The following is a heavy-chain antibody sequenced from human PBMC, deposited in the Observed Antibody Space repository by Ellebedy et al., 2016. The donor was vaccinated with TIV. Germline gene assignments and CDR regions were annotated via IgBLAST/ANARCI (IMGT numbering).Heavy chain of an antibody. D-gene: IGHD4-11*01. CDR1: GFTFDDYT. J-gene: IGHJ4*02. CDR3: ARDLDRNYPGTYFDY. Sequence: PGGSLRLSCAASGFTFDDYTMHWVRQAPGKGLEWVALLSYDGSTIYNADSVKGRFTISRDNSKNTLYLQMNSLRAEDTAVYYCARDLDRNYPGTYFDYWGQGTLVTVSS. V-gene: IGHV3-30-3*01. CDR2: LSYDGSTI.